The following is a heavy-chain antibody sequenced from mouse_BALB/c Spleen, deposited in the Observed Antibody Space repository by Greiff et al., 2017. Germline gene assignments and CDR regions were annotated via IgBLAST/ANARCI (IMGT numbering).Heavy chain of an antibody. J-gene: IGHJ2*01. V-gene: IGHV1S81*02. CDR1: GYTFTSYW. D-gene: IGHD1-1*01. CDR2: INPSNGRT. CDR3: ARRGYGSRGAFDY. Sequence: QVQLKQPGAELVKPGASVKLSCKASGYTFTSYWMHWVKQRPGQGLEWIGEINPSNGRTNYNEKFKSKATLTVDKSSSTAYMQLSSLTSEDSAVYYCARRGYGSRGAFDYWGQGTTLTVSS.